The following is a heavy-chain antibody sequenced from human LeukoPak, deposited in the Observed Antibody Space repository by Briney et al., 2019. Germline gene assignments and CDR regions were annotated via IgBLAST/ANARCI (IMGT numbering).Heavy chain of an antibody. Sequence: SENLSLTCTVSGYSISSGYYWGWIRQPPGKGLEWIGSIYHSGSTYYNPSLKSRVTISVDTSKNQFSLKLSSVTAADTAVYYCARWRITMVRGVIITGAFDIWGQGTMVTVSS. J-gene: IGHJ3*02. CDR2: IYHSGST. V-gene: IGHV4-38-2*02. D-gene: IGHD3-10*01. CDR1: GYSISSGYY. CDR3: ARWRITMVRGVIITGAFDI.